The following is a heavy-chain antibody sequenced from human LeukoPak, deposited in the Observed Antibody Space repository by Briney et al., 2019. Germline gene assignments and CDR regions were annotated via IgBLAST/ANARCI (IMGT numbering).Heavy chain of an antibody. V-gene: IGHV4-34*01. Sequence: SETLSLTCAVYGGSFSGYYWSWLRQPPGRGLEWIGEINHSGSTNYNPSLKSRVTISVDMSKNQFSLKVTSVTAADTAIYYCARKGGHFDYWGQGTLVTVSS. CDR3: ARKGGHFDY. CDR2: INHSGST. D-gene: IGHD2-15*01. CDR1: GGSFSGYY. J-gene: IGHJ4*02.